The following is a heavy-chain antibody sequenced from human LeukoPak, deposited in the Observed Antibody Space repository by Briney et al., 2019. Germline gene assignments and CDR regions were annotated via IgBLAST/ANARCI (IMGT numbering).Heavy chain of an antibody. CDR2: IYYSGST. V-gene: IGHV4-59*01. Sequence: SETLSLTCTVSGGSISSYYWSWIRQPPGKGLEWIEYIYYSGSTNYNPSLKSRVTISVDTSKNQFSLKLSSVTAADTAVYYCASIAWDPYGMDVWGQGTTVTVSS. D-gene: IGHD1-26*01. CDR1: GGSISSYY. CDR3: ASIAWDPYGMDV. J-gene: IGHJ6*02.